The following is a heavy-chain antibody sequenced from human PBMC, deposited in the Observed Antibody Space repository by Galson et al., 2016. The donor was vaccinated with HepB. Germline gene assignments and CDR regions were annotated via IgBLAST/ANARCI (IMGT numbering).Heavy chain of an antibody. Sequence: ETLSLTCTVSGGSISKSFYYWGWIRQPPGKGLEWIGSIYYSGSTFYNPSLESRVTISIDTSKNQFSLKLSSVTAADTALYYCARSRAGYDSSGYYFWGQGTLVTVSS. CDR2: IYYSGST. CDR1: GGSISKSFYY. D-gene: IGHD3-22*01. V-gene: IGHV4-39*07. CDR3: ARSRAGYDSSGYYF. J-gene: IGHJ4*02.